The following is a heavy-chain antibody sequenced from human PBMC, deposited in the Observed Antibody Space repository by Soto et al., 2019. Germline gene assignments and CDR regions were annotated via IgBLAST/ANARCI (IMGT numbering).Heavy chain of an antibody. D-gene: IGHD6-13*01. Sequence: GGSLRLSCAASGFAFSSYGMHWVRQAPGKGLEWVAVIWYDGSKIYYADSVKGRFTISRDNSKSTLYLQMNSLRAEDTAVYYCARPLEQHQLGFGMDVWGQGSPVTVSS. CDR3: ARPLEQHQLGFGMDV. CDR1: GFAFSSYG. V-gene: IGHV3-33*01. CDR2: IWYDGSKI. J-gene: IGHJ6*01.